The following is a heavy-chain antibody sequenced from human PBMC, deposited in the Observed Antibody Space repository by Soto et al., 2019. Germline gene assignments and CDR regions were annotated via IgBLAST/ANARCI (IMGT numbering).Heavy chain of an antibody. CDR2: IYYSGST. V-gene: IGHV4-61*01. CDR1: GGSVGSGSYF. D-gene: IGHD3-10*01. Sequence: VQLQESGPGLVKPSETLSLTCTVSGGSVGSGSYFWSWIRQPPGKGLEWIGYIYYSGSTSYNPSLKSRVTISVDTSKNQFSLRLNSVTASDTAVYYCATTPLWFGDFYFDYWAQGALLTVSS. CDR3: ATTPLWFGDFYFDY. J-gene: IGHJ4*02.